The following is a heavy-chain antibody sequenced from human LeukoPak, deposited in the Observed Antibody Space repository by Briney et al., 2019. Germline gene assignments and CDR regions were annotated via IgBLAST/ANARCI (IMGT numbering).Heavy chain of an antibody. CDR2: ISYDGSNK. CDR1: GFTFSSYA. V-gene: IGHV3-30-3*01. J-gene: IGHJ4*02. CDR3: ARVWATVTTIDY. D-gene: IGHD4-17*01. Sequence: GRSLRLSCAASGFTFSSYAMHWVRQAPGKGLEWVAVISYDGSNKYYADSVKGRFTISRDNSKNTLYLQMNSLRAEDTAVYYCARVWATVTTIDYWGQGTLVTVSS.